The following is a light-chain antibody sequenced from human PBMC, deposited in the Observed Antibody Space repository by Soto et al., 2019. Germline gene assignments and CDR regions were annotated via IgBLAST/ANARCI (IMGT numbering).Light chain of an antibody. CDR1: SSDVGGYNY. CDR2: DVS. CDR3: SSYTSSSTYV. V-gene: IGLV2-14*01. Sequence: QSALTQPASVSGSPGQSITISCTGTSSDVGGYNYVSWYQQHPGKAPQLMIYDVSNRPSGVYNRFSGSKSGNTASLTISGLQAEDEADYYCSSYTSSSTYVFGTGTKLTVL. J-gene: IGLJ1*01.